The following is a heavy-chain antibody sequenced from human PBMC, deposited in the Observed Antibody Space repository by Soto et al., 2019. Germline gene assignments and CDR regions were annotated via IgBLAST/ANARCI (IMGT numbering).Heavy chain of an antibody. D-gene: IGHD3-16*01. CDR3: ASGGRTAPSSF. V-gene: IGHV4-34*10. CDR2: INHNVST. J-gene: IGHJ4*02. Sequence: PSETLSLTCAVYGGSFSGYYWSWIRQPPGKGLEWIGEINHNVSTDYNPSLKSRVPMSVDTAKNQFFLTLSSLTAADTAVYYCASGGRTAPSSFWGQGILVTVSS. CDR1: GGSFSGYY.